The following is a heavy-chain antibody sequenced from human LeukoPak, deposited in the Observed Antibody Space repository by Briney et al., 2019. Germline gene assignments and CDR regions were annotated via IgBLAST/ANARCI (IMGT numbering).Heavy chain of an antibody. CDR2: IYYSGST. D-gene: IGHD4-23*01. V-gene: IGHV4-61*08. Sequence: SQTLSLTCTVSGGSVSSGDYYWSWIRQPPGKGLEWIGYIYYSGSTNYNPSLKSRVTMSVDTSKNQFSLKLSSVTAADTAVYYCARNDYGGNSGFDYWGQGTLVTVSS. CDR3: ARNDYGGNSGFDY. J-gene: IGHJ4*02. CDR1: GGSVSSGDYY.